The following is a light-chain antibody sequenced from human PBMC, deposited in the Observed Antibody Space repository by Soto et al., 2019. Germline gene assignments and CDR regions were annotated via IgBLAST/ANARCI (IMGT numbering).Light chain of an antibody. CDR2: KAA. Sequence: DIPMTQSPSTLSASVGDRVAITCRASDTIVHWMAWYQQKPGKAPKLLIYKAANLADEVPSRFAGSGSGTDFTLTITRLQPDDFATYYCQHYNSFSRTFGQGTKVEV. CDR1: DTIVHW. V-gene: IGKV1-5*03. J-gene: IGKJ1*01. CDR3: QHYNSFSRT.